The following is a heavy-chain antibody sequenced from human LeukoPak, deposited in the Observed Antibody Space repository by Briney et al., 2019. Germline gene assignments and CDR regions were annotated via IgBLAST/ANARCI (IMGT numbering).Heavy chain of an antibody. D-gene: IGHD3-22*01. J-gene: IGHJ4*02. CDR3: ARDSDDSSGYLDY. CDR1: GGSISSGDYY. CDR2: IYYSGST. Sequence: SETLSLTCTVSGGSISSGDYYWSWIRQPPGKGLEWIGYIYYSGSTYYDPSLKSRVTISVDTSKNQFSLKLSSVTAADTAVYYCARDSDDSSGYLDYWGQGTLVTVSS. V-gene: IGHV4-30-4*01.